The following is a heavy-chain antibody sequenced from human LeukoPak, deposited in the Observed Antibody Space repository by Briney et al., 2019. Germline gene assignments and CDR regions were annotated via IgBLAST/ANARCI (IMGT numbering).Heavy chain of an antibody. V-gene: IGHV3-30-3*01. CDR1: GFTFSSYA. D-gene: IGHD3-22*01. Sequence: GGSLRLSCEASGFTFSSYAMHWVRQASGKGLEWVAVISYDGSNKYYADSVKGRFTISRDNSKNTLYLQMNSLRAEDTAVYYCAREGYYDSSSDYWGQGTLVTVSS. CDR2: ISYDGSNK. CDR3: AREGYYDSSSDY. J-gene: IGHJ4*02.